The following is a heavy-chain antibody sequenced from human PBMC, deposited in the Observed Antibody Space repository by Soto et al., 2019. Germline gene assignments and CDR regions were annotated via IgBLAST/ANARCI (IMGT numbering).Heavy chain of an antibody. J-gene: IGHJ6*02. CDR1: GGSFSGYY. CDR2: INQSVRT. CDR3: ARLGSAVVAATDYYYYYGMDV. Sequence: PSETLSLTCAVYGGSFSGYYWSWIRQTPGRGLEWSGEINQSVRTNYNPSLKSRVTISVDTSKNQFSLKLSSVTAADTAVYYCARLGSAVVAATDYYYYYGMDVWGQGTTVTVS. D-gene: IGHD2-15*01. V-gene: IGHV4-34*01.